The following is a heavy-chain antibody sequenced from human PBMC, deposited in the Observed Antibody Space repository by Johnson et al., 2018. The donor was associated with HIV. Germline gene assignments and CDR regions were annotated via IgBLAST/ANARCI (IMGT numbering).Heavy chain of an antibody. CDR3: AKDHAAAEGSEGAFDI. CDR2: ISHDGSNK. Sequence: QVQLVESGGGVVQPGRSLRLSCSVSGFTFSSYGMHWVRQAPGKGLEWVAVISHDGSNKYYADSVKGRFTISRDNSKNTLYLQMNSLRAEDTALYYCAKDHAAAEGSEGAFDIWGQGTMVTFSS. D-gene: IGHD6-13*01. CDR1: GFTFSSYG. J-gene: IGHJ3*02. V-gene: IGHV3-30*18.